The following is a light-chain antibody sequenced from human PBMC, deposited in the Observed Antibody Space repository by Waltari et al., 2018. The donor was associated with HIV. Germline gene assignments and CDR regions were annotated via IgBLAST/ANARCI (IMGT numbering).Light chain of an antibody. Sequence: QSVLTQPPSASGTTGQRVTISCSGSSSNIGSNYVYWYQQLPGTAPKLLIYRNNQRPSGVPDRFSGSKSGTSASLAISGLRSEDEADYYCAAWDDSLLFGGGTKLTVL. CDR3: AAWDDSLL. J-gene: IGLJ2*01. V-gene: IGLV1-47*01. CDR2: RNN. CDR1: SSNIGSNY.